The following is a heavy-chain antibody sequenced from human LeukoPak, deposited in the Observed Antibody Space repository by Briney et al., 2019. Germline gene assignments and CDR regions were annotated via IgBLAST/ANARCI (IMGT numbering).Heavy chain of an antibody. D-gene: IGHD3-22*01. CDR1: GGSISSSSYY. J-gene: IGHJ4*02. V-gene: IGHV4-39*01. CDR3: ARHGIVVVMYFDY. Sequence: SETLSLTCTVSGGSISSSSYYWGWIRQPPGKGLEWIGSIYYSGSTYYNPSPKSRVTISVDTSKSQFSLKLSSVTAADTAVYYCARHGIVVVMYFDYWGQGTLVTVSS. CDR2: IYYSGST.